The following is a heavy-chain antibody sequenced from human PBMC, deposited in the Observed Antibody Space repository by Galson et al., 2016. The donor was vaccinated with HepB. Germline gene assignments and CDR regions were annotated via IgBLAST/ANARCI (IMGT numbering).Heavy chain of an antibody. Sequence: SLRLSCAASGFSFSSYAMHWVRQAPGKGLEWVAVISYDGSNKYYADSVKGRFTISRDNSKNTLYLQMNSLRAEDTAVYYCAGDPLRTVVAPLFDYWGQGTLVTVSS. J-gene: IGHJ4*02. D-gene: IGHD4-23*01. CDR2: ISYDGSNK. CDR3: AGDPLRTVVAPLFDY. CDR1: GFSFSSYA. V-gene: IGHV3-30*04.